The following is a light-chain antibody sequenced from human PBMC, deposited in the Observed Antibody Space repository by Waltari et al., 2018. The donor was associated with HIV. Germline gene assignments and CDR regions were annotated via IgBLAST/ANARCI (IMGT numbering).Light chain of an antibody. CDR2: RDN. V-gene: IGLV1-47*01. CDR3: AAWDDILSGWV. J-gene: IGLJ3*02. Sequence: QYVLTQPPPASGAPGQRGTISCSGSSASSGNTVYWYQQLPGTAPKVLIYRDNQRPSGVPYRFSGSRSGTSASLDVSGLRSEDEANYICAAWDDILSGWVFGGGTKLTVL. CDR1: SASSGNT.